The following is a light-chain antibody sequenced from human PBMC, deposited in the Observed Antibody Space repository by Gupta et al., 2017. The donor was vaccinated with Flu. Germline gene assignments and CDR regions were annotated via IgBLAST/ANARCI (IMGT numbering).Light chain of an antibody. CDR2: RNN. J-gene: IGLJ3*02. CDR3: AAWDDSLSGRV. V-gene: IGLV1-47*01. CDR1: SSNIGSNY. Sequence: QPVLTQPPSASGTPGQRVTISCSGSSSNIGSNYVYWYQQLPGTAPKLLIYRNNQRHSGVPDRFSGSKSGTSAALAISGLRSEDEADYYCAAWDDSLSGRVFGGGTKLTVL.